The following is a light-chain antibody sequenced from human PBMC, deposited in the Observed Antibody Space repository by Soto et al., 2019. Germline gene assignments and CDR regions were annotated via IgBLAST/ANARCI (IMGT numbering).Light chain of an antibody. V-gene: IGKV1-5*03. J-gene: IGKJ5*01. CDR3: QQYNSYST. CDR1: QTISSW. Sequence: DIQMSQSPSSLSASVGDRVPIACRASQTISSWLAWYQQKPGKAPKLLIYKASSLESGVPSRFSGSGSGTEFTITISSLQPDDFATYYCQQYNSYSTFGQGTRLEIK. CDR2: KAS.